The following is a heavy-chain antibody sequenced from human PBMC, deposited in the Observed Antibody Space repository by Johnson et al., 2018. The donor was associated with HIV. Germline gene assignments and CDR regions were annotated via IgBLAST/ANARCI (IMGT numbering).Heavy chain of an antibody. CDR1: GFTFSSYA. CDR2: ISYDGSNK. D-gene: IGHD3-16*01. J-gene: IGHJ3*02. V-gene: IGHV3-30*04. Sequence: QVQLVESGGGVVQPGRSLRLSCAASGFTFSSYAMHWVRQAPGKGLEWVAVISYDGSNKYYADSVKGRFTISRDNSKNTLYLQMNSLRAEDTAVYYCVGGWDAFDMWGQGTMVTVSS. CDR3: VGGWDAFDM.